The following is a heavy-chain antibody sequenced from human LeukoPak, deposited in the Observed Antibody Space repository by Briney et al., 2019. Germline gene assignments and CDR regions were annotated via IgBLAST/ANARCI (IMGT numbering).Heavy chain of an antibody. CDR1: GFTFDDYT. CDR3: ARLSAYYYGSYFYYYMDV. D-gene: IGHD3-10*01. J-gene: IGHJ6*03. V-gene: IGHV3-43*01. Sequence: GGSLRLSCAASGFTFDDYTIHWVRQAPGKGLEWVSLISWDGGSRYYADSVKGRFTISRDNAKNSLYLQMNSLRAEDTALYYCARLSAYYYGSYFYYYMDVWGKGTTVTVSS. CDR2: ISWDGGSR.